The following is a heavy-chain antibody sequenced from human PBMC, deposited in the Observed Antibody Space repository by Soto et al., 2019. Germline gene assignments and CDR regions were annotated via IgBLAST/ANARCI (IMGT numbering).Heavy chain of an antibody. J-gene: IGHJ5*02. V-gene: IGHV4-34*01. Sequence: SETLSLTCAVYGGSFSGYYWSWIRQPPGKGLEWIGEINHSGSTNYNPSLKSRVTISVDTSKNQFSLKLSSVTAADTAVYYCARGLCGERKTNGVYYDWFDPWGQGTLVTVSS. CDR1: GGSFSGYY. CDR3: ARGLCGERKTNGVYYDWFDP. CDR2: INHSGST. D-gene: IGHD2-8*01.